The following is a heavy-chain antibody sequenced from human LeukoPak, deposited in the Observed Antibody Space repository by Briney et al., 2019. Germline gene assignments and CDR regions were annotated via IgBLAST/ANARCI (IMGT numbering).Heavy chain of an antibody. J-gene: IGHJ4*02. CDR2: IRYDGNGE. Sequence: GGSLRLSCAASGFIFSNYGMHWVRQAPGKGLEWVAFIRYDGNGEVYADSVKGRFTISRDNSKNTLYLQMNSLRAEDTAVYYCAKDGYNYSDYWGQGTLVTVSS. CDR1: GFIFSNYG. CDR3: AKDGYNYSDY. D-gene: IGHD5-24*01. V-gene: IGHV3-30*02.